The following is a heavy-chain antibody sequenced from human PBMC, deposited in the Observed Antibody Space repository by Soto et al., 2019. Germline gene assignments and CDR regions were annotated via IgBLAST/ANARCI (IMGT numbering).Heavy chain of an antibody. D-gene: IGHD6-13*01. CDR2: IYYSGST. J-gene: IGHJ6*02. CDR3: ARHKGSSWFYYYGMDV. Sequence: SETLSLTCTVSGGSISSSSYYWGWIRQPPGKGLEWIGSIYYSGSTYYNPSLKSRVTISVDRSKNQFSLKLSSVTAADTAVYYCARHKGSSWFYYYGMDVLGQGTTVTV. V-gene: IGHV4-39*01. CDR1: GGSISSSSYY.